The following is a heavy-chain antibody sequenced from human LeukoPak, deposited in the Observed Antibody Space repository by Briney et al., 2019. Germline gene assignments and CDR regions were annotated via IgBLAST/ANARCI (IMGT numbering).Heavy chain of an antibody. CDR3: ARSDTAMVKVFDY. V-gene: IGHV1-2*06. CDR1: GYTFTGYY. CDR2: INPNSGGT. J-gene: IGHJ4*02. D-gene: IGHD5-18*01. Sequence: ASVKVSCKASGYTFTGYYMHWVRQAPGQGLEWMGRINPNSGGTNYAQKFQGRVTMTRDTSISTAYMELSRLRSDDTAVYYCARSDTAMVKVFDYWGQGTLATVSS.